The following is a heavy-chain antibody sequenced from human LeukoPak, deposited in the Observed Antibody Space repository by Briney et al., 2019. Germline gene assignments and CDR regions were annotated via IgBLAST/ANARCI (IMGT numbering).Heavy chain of an antibody. Sequence: ASVKVSCKASGYTFTSYYMHWVRQAPGQGLEWMGIINPSGGSTIYAQKFQGRVTMTRDMSTSTVYMEVSSLRSEDTAVYYCARAEVGATRVPKNWYLDLWGRGTLVTVSS. CDR1: GYTFTSYY. J-gene: IGHJ2*01. V-gene: IGHV1-46*01. D-gene: IGHD1-26*01. CDR2: INPSGGST. CDR3: ARAEVGATRVPKNWYLDL.